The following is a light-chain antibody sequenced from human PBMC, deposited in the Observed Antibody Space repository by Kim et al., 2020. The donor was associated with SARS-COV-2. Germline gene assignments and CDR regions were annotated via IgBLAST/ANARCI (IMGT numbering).Light chain of an antibody. CDR3: QQYNFPLT. J-gene: IGKJ4*01. V-gene: IGKV1-5*03. Sequence: DIQMTQYPSTVSASVGDRVTITCRASQNINTYLAWYQQKPGKAHKLLIYKASNLENGVPSRFSGSGSGTEFTLTISSLRPDDFATYYCQQYNFPLTFGGGTKVDIK. CDR1: QNINTY. CDR2: KAS.